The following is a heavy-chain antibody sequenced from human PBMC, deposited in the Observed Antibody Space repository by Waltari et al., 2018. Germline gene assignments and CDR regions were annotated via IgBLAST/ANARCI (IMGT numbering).Heavy chain of an antibody. V-gene: IGHV1-46*01. CDR3: ARSWTRTYYYYMDV. D-gene: IGHD3-3*01. CDR2: INPVGGST. J-gene: IGHJ6*03. CDR1: GYTFTSYY. Sequence: QAQLVQSGAEVKKPGASVKLSCKPSGYTFTSYYMHWVRQAPGQGLEWRGIINPVGGSTKYAQRCQGGVTMTRETSTSTVYMEMSSLRSEDTAVYYCARSWTRTYYYYMDVWGKGTTVTVSS.